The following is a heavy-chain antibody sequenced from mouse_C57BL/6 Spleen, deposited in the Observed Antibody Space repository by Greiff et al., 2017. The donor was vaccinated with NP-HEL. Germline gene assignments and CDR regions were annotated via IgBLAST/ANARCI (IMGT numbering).Heavy chain of an antibody. J-gene: IGHJ2*01. CDR1: GFTFSSYG. CDR2: ISSGGSYT. CDR3: ARQLGRPYYFDD. Sequence: EVQGVESGGDLVKPGGSLKLSCAASGFTFSSYGMSWVRQTPDKRLEWVATISSGGSYTYYPDSVRGRFTISSDNAKNTLYLQMSSLKSEDTAMYYCARQLGRPYYFDDWGKGTTLTVSS. D-gene: IGHD4-1*01. V-gene: IGHV5-6*01.